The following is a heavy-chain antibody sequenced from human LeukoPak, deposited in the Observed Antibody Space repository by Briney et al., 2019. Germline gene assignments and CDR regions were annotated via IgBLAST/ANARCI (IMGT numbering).Heavy chain of an antibody. D-gene: IGHD3-22*01. J-gene: IGHJ6*02. CDR1: GGSISSSSYY. Sequence: PSETLSLTCTVSGGSISSSSYYWGWIRRPPGKGLEWIGSIYYSGSTYYNPSLKGRVTISVDTSKNQFSLKLSSVTAADTAVYYCARVPLVVVITNGYYYYGMDVWGQGTTVTVSS. V-gene: IGHV4-39*07. CDR2: IYYSGST. CDR3: ARVPLVVVITNGYYYYGMDV.